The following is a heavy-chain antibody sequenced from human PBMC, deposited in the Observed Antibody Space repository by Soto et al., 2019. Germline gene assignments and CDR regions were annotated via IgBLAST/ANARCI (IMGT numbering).Heavy chain of an antibody. CDR2: IRYSGRT. Sequence: QVQLQVSGPGLVTPSGTLSLTCAVSSGSIISSNWWSWVRQPPGKGLEWIGEIRYSGRTNYNPSLKSRLTSALDTSKNQFSLTVTSVPAADTAMYYCARGYCASSSCPYGGSLDPWGQGTLVLVSS. J-gene: IGHJ5*02. D-gene: IGHD2-2*01. V-gene: IGHV4-4*02. CDR3: ARGYCASSSCPYGGSLDP. CDR1: SGSIISSNW.